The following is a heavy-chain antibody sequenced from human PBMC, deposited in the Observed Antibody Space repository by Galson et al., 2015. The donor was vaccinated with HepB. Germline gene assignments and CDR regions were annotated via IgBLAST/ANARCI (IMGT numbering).Heavy chain of an antibody. CDR2: ITQDVRDR. CDR1: GLTLNHSS. CDR3: ARTLYYHDSSGPGAFDI. Sequence: SPRLPHPACGLTLNHSSLTRGRHARAHGLEWLASITQDVRDRYYVGSQDCRFTISRENAKNSLFLQMNSQRAEDTAMYYCARTLYYHDSSGPGAFDIWGQGTMVTVSS. V-gene: IGHV3-7*03. D-gene: IGHD3-22*01. J-gene: IGHJ3*02.